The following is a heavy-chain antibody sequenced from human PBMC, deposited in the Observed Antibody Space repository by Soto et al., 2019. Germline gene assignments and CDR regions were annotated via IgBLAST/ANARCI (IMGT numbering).Heavy chain of an antibody. CDR2: IVVGSGNT. CDR1: GFTFTSSA. CDR3: AEVGYRGYDSPATDAFDI. J-gene: IGHJ3*02. Sequence: SVKVSCKASGFTFTSSAMQWVRQARGQRLEWIGWIVVGSGNTNYAQKFQERVTITRDMSTSTAYMELSSLRSEDTAVYYCAEVGYRGYDSPATDAFDIGGKGKMVT. D-gene: IGHD5-12*01. V-gene: IGHV1-58*02.